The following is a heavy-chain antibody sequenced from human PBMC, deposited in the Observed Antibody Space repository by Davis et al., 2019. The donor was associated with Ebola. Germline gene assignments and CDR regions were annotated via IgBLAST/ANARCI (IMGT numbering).Heavy chain of an antibody. J-gene: IGHJ4*02. CDR3: AKDRAGRDGYWEFDY. V-gene: IGHV3-23*01. CDR2: ITGSGGTT. Sequence: GGSLRLSCAASGFTFSSYAMHWVRQAPGKGLEWVSAITGSGGTTYYADSVKGRFTISKDNSKNTLYLQMNSLRAEDTAVYYCAKDRAGRDGYWEFDYWGQGTLVTVSS. D-gene: IGHD5-24*01. CDR1: GFTFSSYA.